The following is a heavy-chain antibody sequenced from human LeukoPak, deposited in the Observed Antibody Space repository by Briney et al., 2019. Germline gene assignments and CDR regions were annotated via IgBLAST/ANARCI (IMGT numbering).Heavy chain of an antibody. CDR1: GFTFSSYG. Sequence: GGSLRLSCAASGFTFSSYGMHWARQAPGKGLEWVAVIWYDGSNKYYADSVKGRFTISRDNSKNTLYLQMNSLRAEDTAVYYCARKQQLVGYFDYWGQGTLVTVSS. V-gene: IGHV3-33*01. D-gene: IGHD6-13*01. CDR3: ARKQQLVGYFDY. CDR2: IWYDGSNK. J-gene: IGHJ4*02.